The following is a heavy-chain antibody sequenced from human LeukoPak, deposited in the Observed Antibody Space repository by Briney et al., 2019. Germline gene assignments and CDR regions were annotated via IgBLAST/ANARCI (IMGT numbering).Heavy chain of an antibody. CDR1: GFTFSTYV. CDR3: VRGTGY. CDR2: ISSNGDNT. J-gene: IGHJ4*02. V-gene: IGHV3-64D*06. Sequence: GGSLRLSCSVSGFTFSTYVMHWVRQAPGKGLEYVSAISSNGDNTYYADSVKGRFTISRDNSKNTLYLQMSSLRADDTAVYYCVRGTGYWGQGTLVTVFS.